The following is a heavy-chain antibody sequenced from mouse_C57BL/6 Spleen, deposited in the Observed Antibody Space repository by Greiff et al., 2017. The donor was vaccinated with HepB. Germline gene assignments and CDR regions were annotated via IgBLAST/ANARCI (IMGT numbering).Heavy chain of an antibody. J-gene: IGHJ2*01. CDR3: AREETTVVAPLGY. V-gene: IGHV1-64*01. D-gene: IGHD1-1*01. Sequence: QVQLQQSGAELVKPGASVKLSCKASGYTFTSYWMHWVKQRPGQGLEWIGMIHPNSGSTNYNEKFKSKATLTVDKSSSTAYMQLSSLTSEDSAVYYCAREETTVVAPLGYWGQGTTLTVSS. CDR1: GYTFTSYW. CDR2: IHPNSGST.